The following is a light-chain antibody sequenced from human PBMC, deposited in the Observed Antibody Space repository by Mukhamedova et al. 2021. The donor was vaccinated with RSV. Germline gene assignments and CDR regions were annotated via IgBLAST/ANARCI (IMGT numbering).Light chain of an antibody. V-gene: IGKV1-5*03. CDR2: KAS. J-gene: IGKJ2*01. CDR3: QQYKSNSYT. Sequence: WYQRRVHGKAPKLLIYKASYLESGVPSRFSGSGFGTEFTLTISSLQPDDFATYYCQQYKSNSYTFGQGTKLEIK.